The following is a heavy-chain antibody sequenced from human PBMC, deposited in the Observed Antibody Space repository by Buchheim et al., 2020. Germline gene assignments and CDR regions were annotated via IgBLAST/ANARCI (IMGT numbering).Heavy chain of an antibody. CDR1: GDTFTFTHYY. Sequence: QVLLVQSGTEVMKPGASLKLSCKASGDTFTFTHYYMHWVRQAPGQGLEWVGVIHPGDGTTGYAQKFQGRVTITRDTSTTTIYMELSSLTSEDTAVYYCVITWSCSGGNCYSKFDYWGQGTL. J-gene: IGHJ4*02. CDR2: IHPGDGTT. CDR3: VITWSCSGGNCYSKFDY. D-gene: IGHD2-15*01. V-gene: IGHV1-46*01.